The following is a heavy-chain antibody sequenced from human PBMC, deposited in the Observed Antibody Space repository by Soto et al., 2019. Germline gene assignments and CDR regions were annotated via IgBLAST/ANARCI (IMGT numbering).Heavy chain of an antibody. D-gene: IGHD4-17*01. J-gene: IGHJ5*02. V-gene: IGHV3-48*01. CDR1: GFTFSSYS. CDR2: ITSSSSPI. CDR3: AREADYVNWFDP. Sequence: GGSLRLSCAASGFTFSSYSMSWVRQAPGKGLEWVSYITSSSSPIYYADSVKGRFTISRDNAKNSLYLQMNSLRAEDTAVYYCAREADYVNWFDPWGQGTLVTVS.